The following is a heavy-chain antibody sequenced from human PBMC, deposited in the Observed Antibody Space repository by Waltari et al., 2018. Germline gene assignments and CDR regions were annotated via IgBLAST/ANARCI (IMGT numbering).Heavy chain of an antibody. CDR1: GGSFSGYY. V-gene: IGHV4-34*01. D-gene: IGHD6-13*01. CDR2: INHSGST. J-gene: IGHJ4*02. Sequence: QVQLQQWGAGLLKPSETLSLTCAVYGGSFSGYYLSWIRQPPGKGLEWIGEINHSGSTNYNPSLKSRVTISVDTSKNQFSLKLSSVTAADTAVYYCARGHFWHSSSWPWGQGTLVTVSS. CDR3: ARGHFWHSSSWP.